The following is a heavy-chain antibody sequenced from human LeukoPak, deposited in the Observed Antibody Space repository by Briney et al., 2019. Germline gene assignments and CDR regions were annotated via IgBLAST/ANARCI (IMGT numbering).Heavy chain of an antibody. CDR1: GFTFSSYS. D-gene: IGHD4-17*01. Sequence: GGSLRLYCAASGFTFSSYSMNWVRQAPGKGLEWVSSISSSSSYIYYADSVKGRFTISRDNAKNSLYLQMNSLRAEDTAVYYCARVPIEDGDPNGYFDYWGQGTLVTVSS. J-gene: IGHJ4*02. V-gene: IGHV3-21*01. CDR2: ISSSSSYI. CDR3: ARVPIEDGDPNGYFDY.